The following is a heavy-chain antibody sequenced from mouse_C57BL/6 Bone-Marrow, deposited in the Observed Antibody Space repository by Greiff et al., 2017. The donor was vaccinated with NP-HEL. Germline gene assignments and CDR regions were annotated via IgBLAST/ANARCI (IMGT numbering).Heavy chain of an antibody. Sequence: QVQLKQSGPELVKPGASVKISCKASGYAFSSSWMNWVKQRPGKGLEWIGRIYPGDGDTNYNGKFKGKATLTADKSSSTAYMQLRSLTSEDSAVYFCSRNSYYSATLYYFDYWGQGTTLTVSS. CDR2: IYPGDGDT. CDR1: GYAFSSSW. J-gene: IGHJ2*01. D-gene: IGHD1-1*01. CDR3: SRNSYYSATLYYFDY. V-gene: IGHV1-82*01.